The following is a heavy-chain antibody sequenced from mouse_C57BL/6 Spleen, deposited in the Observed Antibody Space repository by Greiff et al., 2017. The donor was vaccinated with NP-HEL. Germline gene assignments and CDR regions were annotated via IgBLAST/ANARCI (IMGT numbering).Heavy chain of an antibody. V-gene: IGHV1-64*01. CDR2: IHPNSGST. CDR1: GYTFTSYW. Sequence: QVHVKQSGAELVKPGASVKLSCKASGYTFTSYWMHWVKQRPGQGLEWIGMIHPNSGSTNYNEKFKSKATLTVDKSSSTAYMQLSSLTSEDSAVYYCARLGDYDGRYFDYWGQGTTLTVSS. J-gene: IGHJ2*01. D-gene: IGHD2-4*01. CDR3: ARLGDYDGRYFDY.